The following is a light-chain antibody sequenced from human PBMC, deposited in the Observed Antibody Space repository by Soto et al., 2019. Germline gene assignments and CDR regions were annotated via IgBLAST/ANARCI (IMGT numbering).Light chain of an antibody. CDR1: SSNIGSNT. Sequence: QSVLTQPPSASGTPGQRVTISCSGSSSNIGSNTVNWYQQLPGTAPKLLIYSNNHRPSGVPDRFSGSKSGTSASLAISGLQSEDEADYYCAAWDDSLNGVFFGGGTKLTVL. CDR2: SNN. V-gene: IGLV1-44*01. J-gene: IGLJ2*01. CDR3: AAWDDSLNGVF.